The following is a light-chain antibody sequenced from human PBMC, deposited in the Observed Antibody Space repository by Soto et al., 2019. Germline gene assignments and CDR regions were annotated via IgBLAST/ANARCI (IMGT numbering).Light chain of an antibody. Sequence: RSQTQTSLSAAVGDRVSITCRASQGISNYLAWYQQKPGKVPKLLIYAASTLQSGVPSRFSGSGSGTDFTLTICSLQPEDVATYYSQKYNSAPRTFGQGTKVDIK. CDR1: QGISNY. CDR3: QKYNSAPRT. J-gene: IGKJ1*01. V-gene: IGKV1-27*01. CDR2: AAS.